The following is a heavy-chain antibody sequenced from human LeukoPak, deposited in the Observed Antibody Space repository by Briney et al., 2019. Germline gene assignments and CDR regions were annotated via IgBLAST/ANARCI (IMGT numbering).Heavy chain of an antibody. V-gene: IGHV3-21*01. Sequence: GGSLRLSCAASGFTFSSYTMNWVRQAPGKGLGWVSIISSGSSYIHYADSVKGRFTISRDNAKNSLYLQMNSLRAEDTAVYYCARQKYLRGPDVEYFDYWSQGTLVTVSS. CDR2: ISSGSSYI. J-gene: IGHJ4*02. D-gene: IGHD5/OR15-5a*01. CDR1: GFTFSSYT. CDR3: ARQKYLRGPDVEYFDY.